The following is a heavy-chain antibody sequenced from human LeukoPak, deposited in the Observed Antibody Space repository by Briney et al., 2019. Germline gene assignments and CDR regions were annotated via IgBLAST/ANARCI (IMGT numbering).Heavy chain of an antibody. V-gene: IGHV4-59*11. D-gene: IGHD4-17*01. CDR3: ARQHGWFDP. CDR2: IYYSGST. Sequence: SETLSLTCTVSGGSMSSHYWSWIRQPPGKGLEWIGYIYYSGSTNYNPSLKSRVTISLDTSKNQFSLKLSSATAADTAVYHCARQHGWFDPWGQGILVPVSS. J-gene: IGHJ5*02. CDR1: GGSMSSHY.